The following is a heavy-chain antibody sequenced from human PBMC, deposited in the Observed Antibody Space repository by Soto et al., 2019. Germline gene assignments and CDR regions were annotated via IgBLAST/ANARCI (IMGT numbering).Heavy chain of an antibody. CDR1: GFTFSSYA. CDR3: AKDLGSGYPYGMDV. V-gene: IGHV3-23*01. Sequence: HPGGSLSLSCAASGFTFSSYAMSWVRQAPGKGQEWVSAISGIGVSTYYADSVKGRFTISRDNFKNTLYLQMNSLRAEDTAVYYCAKDLGSGYPYGMDVWGQGTTVTVSS. CDR2: ISGIGVST. D-gene: IGHD5-12*01. J-gene: IGHJ6*02.